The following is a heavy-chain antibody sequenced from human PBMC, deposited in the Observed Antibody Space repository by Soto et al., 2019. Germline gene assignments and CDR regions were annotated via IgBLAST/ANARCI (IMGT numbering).Heavy chain of an antibody. V-gene: IGHV4-31*03. J-gene: IGHJ6*04. CDR2: IYYSGST. CDR1: GGSISSGGYY. D-gene: IGHD2-15*01. Sequence: SETLSLTCTVSGGSISSGGYYWSWIRQHPGKGLEWIGYIYYSGSTYYNPSLKSRVTISVDTSKNQFSLKLSSVTAADTAVYYCARDAPFQAAFFMDVWGKGTTVTVSS. CDR3: ARDAPFQAAFFMDV.